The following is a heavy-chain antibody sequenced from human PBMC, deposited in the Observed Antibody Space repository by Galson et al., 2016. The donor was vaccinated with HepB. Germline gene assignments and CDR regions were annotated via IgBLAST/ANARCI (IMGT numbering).Heavy chain of an antibody. CDR1: GYSFTTNF. J-gene: IGHJ4*02. CDR3: ARGGVVDLAAAESYLDS. V-gene: IGHV1-46*01. D-gene: IGHD6-13*01. CDR2: ITPSSGRT. Sequence: SVKVSCKASGYSFTTNFMHWVRQAPGQGPEWMGIITPSSGRTSYARKYQGRVSMTRDSTTTTFYMELSSLRSEDTAVYYCARGGVVDLAAAESYLDSWGQGTLVTVSS.